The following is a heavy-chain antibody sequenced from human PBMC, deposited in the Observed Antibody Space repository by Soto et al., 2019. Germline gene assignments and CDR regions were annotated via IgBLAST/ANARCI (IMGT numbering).Heavy chain of an antibody. CDR2: MSPHSGNT. D-gene: IGHD6-13*01. CDR1: GYTFTSYD. J-gene: IGHJ6*02. Sequence: QVQLVQSGAEVKKPGASVKVSCKASGYTFTSYDINWVRQATGQGREWTGWMSPHSGNTGYAQKFQGRVTMTRNTSISTAYMELSSLRSEDTAVYYCAGPIAAAGGSYYYGMDVWGQGTTVTVSS. CDR3: AGPIAAAGGSYYYGMDV. V-gene: IGHV1-8*01.